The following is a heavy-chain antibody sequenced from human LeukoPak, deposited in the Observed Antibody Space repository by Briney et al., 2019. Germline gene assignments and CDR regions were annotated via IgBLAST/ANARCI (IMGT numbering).Heavy chain of an antibody. J-gene: IGHJ4*02. CDR1: GFTFSSYA. Sequence: GGSLRLSCAASGFTFSSYAMHWVRQAPGKGLEWVAVISYDGSNKYYADSVKGRFTISRDNSKNTLYLQMNSLRAEDTAVYYCARDLAATKLDYWGLGTLVTVSS. V-gene: IGHV3-30-3*01. D-gene: IGHD2-15*01. CDR2: ISYDGSNK. CDR3: ARDLAATKLDY.